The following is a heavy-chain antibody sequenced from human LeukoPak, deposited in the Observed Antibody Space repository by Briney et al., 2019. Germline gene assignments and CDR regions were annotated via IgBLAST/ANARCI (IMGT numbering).Heavy chain of an antibody. Sequence: GGSLRLSCAASEFTFSRYAMTWVRQAPGKGLEWVSAISGSGGRIYYADSVKGRFTISRDNSKNTLYLQMNSLRAEDTAVYYCATSGYSGSYWGQGTLVTVSS. V-gene: IGHV3-23*01. J-gene: IGHJ4*02. CDR3: ATSGYSGSY. CDR1: EFTFSRYA. CDR2: ISGSGGRI. D-gene: IGHD1-26*01.